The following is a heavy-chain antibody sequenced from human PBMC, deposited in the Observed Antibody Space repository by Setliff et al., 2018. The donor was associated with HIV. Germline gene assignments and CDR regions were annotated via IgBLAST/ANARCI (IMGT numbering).Heavy chain of an antibody. CDR2: ISKDGSNK. D-gene: IGHD6-13*01. CDR3: ARVQQQLLQEDDYFDY. J-gene: IGHJ4*02. CDR1: GFTSITYA. V-gene: IGHV3-30*04. Sequence: GGSLRLSCAASGFTSITYAMHWVRQARGKGLEWVAVISKDGSNKKYADSGRGRFTISRDKYENTLYLQMNSLRAEDTAVYYCARVQQQLLQEDDYFDYWGQGTLVTVSS.